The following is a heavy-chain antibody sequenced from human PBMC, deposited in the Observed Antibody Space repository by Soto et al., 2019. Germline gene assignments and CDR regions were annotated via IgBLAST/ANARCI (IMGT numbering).Heavy chain of an antibody. V-gene: IGHV3-30-3*01. Sequence: PGGSLRLSCAASRFTFSYYAMHWIRQAPGKGLEWVAVILSDGSKQYYAESVKGRFTISRDNSKGTLYLQMNGLRVEDAAVYYCVRTIAVAGPDVFDMWGQGTMVIVSS. J-gene: IGHJ3*02. D-gene: IGHD6-19*01. CDR3: VRTIAVAGPDVFDM. CDR1: RFTFSYYA. CDR2: ILSDGSKQ.